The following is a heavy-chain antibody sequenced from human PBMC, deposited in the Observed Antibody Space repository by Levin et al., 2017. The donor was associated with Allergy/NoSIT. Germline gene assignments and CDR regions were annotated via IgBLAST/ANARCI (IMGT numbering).Heavy chain of an antibody. J-gene: IGHJ4*02. V-gene: IGHV4-59*01. CDR3: ARVTKKGSHFDS. D-gene: IGHD2-8*01. Sequence: SETLSLTCTVSGGSITPYYWSWVRQSPGKGLEWIGYVYYVGTTFYNPSLRSRVTISVDSSRNQFSLRMTSATVADSGVYFCARVTKKGSHFDSWGQGARVTVSS. CDR1: GGSITPYY. CDR2: VYYVGTT.